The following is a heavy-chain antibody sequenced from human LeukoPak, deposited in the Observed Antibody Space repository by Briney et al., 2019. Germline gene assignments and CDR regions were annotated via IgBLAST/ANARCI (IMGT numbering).Heavy chain of an antibody. Sequence: RGSLRLSRAASGFTFSSYGMHWVRQAPGKGLEWVAVIWYDGSNKYYADSVKGRFTISRDNSKNTLYLQMNSLRAEDTAVYYCAKVGYCSSTSCYQSAWFDPWGQGTLVTVSS. CDR2: IWYDGSNK. J-gene: IGHJ5*02. CDR3: AKVGYCSSTSCYQSAWFDP. D-gene: IGHD2-2*03. V-gene: IGHV3-33*06. CDR1: GFTFSSYG.